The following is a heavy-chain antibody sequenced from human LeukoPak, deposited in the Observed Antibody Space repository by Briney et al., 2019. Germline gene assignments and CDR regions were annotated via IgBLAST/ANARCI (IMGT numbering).Heavy chain of an antibody. Sequence: PAGSLKLSCAASGITFDSSPIHWVRQASGKGLEWVGRIRSKANDYATGYGASVKGIFIISRDDSKNMSYLEMNTLASEDTAVYVCQAYYYYYMDVWGKGTTVTISS. CDR3: QAYYYYYMDV. CDR2: IRSKANDYAT. J-gene: IGHJ6*03. CDR1: GITFDSSP. V-gene: IGHV3-73*01.